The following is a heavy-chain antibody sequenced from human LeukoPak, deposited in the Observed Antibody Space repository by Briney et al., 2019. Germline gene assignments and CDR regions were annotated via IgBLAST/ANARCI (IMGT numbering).Heavy chain of an antibody. J-gene: IGHJ4*02. CDR3: ARLTGAASGTYYFDY. V-gene: IGHV3-9*01. CDR2: VSWNSRII. D-gene: IGHD1-26*01. CDR1: GFTFDDYA. Sequence: GGSLRLSCAAPGFTFDDYAMYWVRLAPGKGLEWVSGVSWNSRIIDYADSVKGRFTISRDNAKRSLYLQMNSLRSEDTAFYYCARLTGAASGTYYFDYWGQGTLVTVSS.